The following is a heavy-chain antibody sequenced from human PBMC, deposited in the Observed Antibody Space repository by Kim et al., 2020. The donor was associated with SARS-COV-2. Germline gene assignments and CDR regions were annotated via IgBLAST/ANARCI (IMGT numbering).Heavy chain of an antibody. CDR2: ITDTGNT. J-gene: IGHJ4*02. D-gene: IGHD3-10*01. CDR3: ARGSYMTPLDY. Sequence: SETLSLTCTVSGVSISTYYWGWIRQPPGKGLEWIGYITDTGNTNYNSSLKSRVTMSVDTSKKQFSLKLTSVTAADTAVYFCARGSYMTPLDYWGRGTLVTVSS. V-gene: IGHV4-59*01. CDR1: GVSISTYY.